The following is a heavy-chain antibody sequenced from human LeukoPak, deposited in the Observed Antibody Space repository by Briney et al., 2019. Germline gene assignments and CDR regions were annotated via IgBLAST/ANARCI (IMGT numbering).Heavy chain of an antibody. J-gene: IGHJ4*02. V-gene: IGHV1-18*01. CDR3: ARGGDGDILTGLVFDY. CDR1: GYRFTSYG. Sequence: GASVKVSCKASGYRFTSYGISWVRQAPGQGLEWMGWISAYNGNTNYAQKLQGRVTMTTDTSTSTAYMELRSLRSDDTAMYYCARGGDGDILTGLVFDYWGQGTLVTVSS. D-gene: IGHD3-9*01. CDR2: ISAYNGNT.